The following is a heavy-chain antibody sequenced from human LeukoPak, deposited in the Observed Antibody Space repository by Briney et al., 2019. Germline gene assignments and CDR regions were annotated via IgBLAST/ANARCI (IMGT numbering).Heavy chain of an antibody. CDR2: MKPNTGKT. Sequence: ASVKVSCKASGYTFNNYDVNWPRQATGQGLEWMGWMKPNTGKTGYAQNFQGRVTMTSNTSISTAYMELSSLRSDDTAVHYCARSAEISGYWPKVVVDVWGQGTTVTVSS. CDR1: GYTFNNYD. CDR3: ARSAEISGYWPKVVVDV. V-gene: IGHV1-8*01. D-gene: IGHD3-22*01. J-gene: IGHJ6*02.